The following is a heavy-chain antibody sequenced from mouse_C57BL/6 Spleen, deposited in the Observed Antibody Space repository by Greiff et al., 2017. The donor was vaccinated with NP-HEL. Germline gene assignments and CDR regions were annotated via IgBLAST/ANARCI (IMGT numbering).Heavy chain of an antibody. CDR2: IDPGNGNT. V-gene: IGHV14-3*01. D-gene: IGHD1-1*01. CDR1: GFNFKNTY. Sequence: VQLQQSVAELVRPGASVKLSCTASGFNFKNTYMHWVKQRPEQGLEWIGRIDPGNGNTKYAPKFQGKATITADTSSNTAYLQLSSLTSEDTAIYYCARTTVVATKAMDYWGQGTSVTVSS. J-gene: IGHJ4*01. CDR3: ARTTVVATKAMDY.